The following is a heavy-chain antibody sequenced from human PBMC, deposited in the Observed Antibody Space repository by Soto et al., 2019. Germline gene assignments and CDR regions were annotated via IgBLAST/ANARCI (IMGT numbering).Heavy chain of an antibody. CDR2: IGVLGDT. CDR1: GFTFNNHD. CDR3: ARGLLGPGDYYYGMDV. Sequence: LRLSCAASGFTFNNHDMHWVRQATGKGLEWVSGIGVLGDTYYPGSVNGRFTISRENAKNSLYLQINDLRAGDTAVYYCARGLLGPGDYYYGMDVWGQGTTVTVSS. J-gene: IGHJ6*02. V-gene: IGHV3-13*01. D-gene: IGHD7-27*01.